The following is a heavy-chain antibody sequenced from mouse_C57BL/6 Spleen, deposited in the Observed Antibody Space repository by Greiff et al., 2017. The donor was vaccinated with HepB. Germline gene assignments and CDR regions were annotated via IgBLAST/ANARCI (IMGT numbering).Heavy chain of an antibody. Sequence: VQLQQPGAELVMPGASVKLSCKASGYTFTSYWMHWVKQRPGQALEWIGEIDPSDSYTNYNQKFKGKSTLTVDKSSSTAYMQLSSLTSEDSAVYYWARKDYGYDDFDYWGQGTTLTVSS. J-gene: IGHJ2*01. CDR1: GYTFTSYW. CDR3: ARKDYGYDDFDY. CDR2: IDPSDSYT. V-gene: IGHV1-69*01. D-gene: IGHD2-2*01.